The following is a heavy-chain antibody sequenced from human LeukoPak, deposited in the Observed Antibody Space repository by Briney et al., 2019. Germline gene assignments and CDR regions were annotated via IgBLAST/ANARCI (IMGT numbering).Heavy chain of an antibody. CDR3: ARDQQKRGYSYGLDYYYGMDV. Sequence: PGGSLRLSCAASGFTFSSYGMHWVRQAPGKGLEWVAVIWYDGSNKYYADSVKGRFTISRDNSKNTLYLQMNSLRAEDTAVYYCARDQQKRGYSYGLDYYYGMDVWGQGTTVTVSS. CDR1: GFTFSSYG. J-gene: IGHJ6*02. D-gene: IGHD5-18*01. CDR2: IWYDGSNK. V-gene: IGHV3-33*01.